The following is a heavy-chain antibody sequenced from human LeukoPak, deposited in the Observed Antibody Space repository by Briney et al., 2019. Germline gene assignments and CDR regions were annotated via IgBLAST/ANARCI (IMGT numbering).Heavy chain of an antibody. CDR2: IIPIFGTA. D-gene: IGHD3-10*01. Sequence: ASVKVSCKASGGTFSSYAISWVRQAPGQGLEWMGGIIPIFGTANYAQKFQGRVTITADESTSTAYMELSSLRSEDTAVYYCARVPMVRGVMEGINWFDPWGQGTLVTVSS. V-gene: IGHV1-69*13. CDR3: ARVPMVRGVMEGINWFDP. CDR1: GGTFSSYA. J-gene: IGHJ5*02.